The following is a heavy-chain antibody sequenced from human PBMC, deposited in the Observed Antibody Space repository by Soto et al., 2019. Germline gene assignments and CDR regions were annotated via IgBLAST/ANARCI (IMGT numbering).Heavy chain of an antibody. CDR3: ARWSAIVGGAEALDV. J-gene: IGHJ3*01. Sequence: QVQLVQSGAEVKKPGASVRVSCKTSGYTFINYGITWVRQAPGQGLEWMGWLSAYNGDTSSSEKLQDRFTMTTDTSMNTVYMELRSLTSDGMAVYYCARWSAIVGGAEALDVWGQGTMVIVSS. D-gene: IGHD1-26*01. CDR2: LSAYNGDT. V-gene: IGHV1-18*03. CDR1: GYTFINYG.